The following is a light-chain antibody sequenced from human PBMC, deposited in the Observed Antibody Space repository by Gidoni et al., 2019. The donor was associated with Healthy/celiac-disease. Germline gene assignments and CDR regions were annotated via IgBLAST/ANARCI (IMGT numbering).Light chain of an antibody. Sequence: DIVMTQSPDSLAVSLGERATINCKSSQSVLYSSNNKNYLAWYQQKPGQPPKLLIYWASTRESGVPDRLIGSGSGTDFTLTISSLQAEDVAVYYCQQYYRTPLTFGGGTKVEIK. J-gene: IGKJ4*01. CDR1: QSVLYSSNNKNY. CDR3: QQYYRTPLT. CDR2: WAS. V-gene: IGKV4-1*01.